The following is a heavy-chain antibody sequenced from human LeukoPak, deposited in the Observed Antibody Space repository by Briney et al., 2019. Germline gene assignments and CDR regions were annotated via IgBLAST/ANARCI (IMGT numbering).Heavy chain of an antibody. J-gene: IGHJ3*02. CDR1: GYTFTIYT. CDR3: ARTTRSWYEDNDAFDI. V-gene: IGHV1-3*01. D-gene: IGHD6-13*01. Sequence: ASVKVFCKASGYTFTIYTMHWVRQAPGQRLEWMGWINAGNGNTKYSQKFQGRVTITRDTSASTAYMELSSLRSEDTAVYYCARTTRSWYEDNDAFDIWGQGTTVTVSS. CDR2: INAGNGNT.